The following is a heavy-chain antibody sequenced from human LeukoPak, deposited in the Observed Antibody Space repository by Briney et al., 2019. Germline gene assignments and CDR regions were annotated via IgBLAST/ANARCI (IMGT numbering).Heavy chain of an antibody. Sequence: ASVKVSSKASGYTFTSYGISWVRQAPGQGIEWMGWISAYNGNTNYAQKLQGRVTMTTDTSTSTAYMELRSLRSDDTAVYYCARVSSSVSWFDPWGQGTLVTVSS. V-gene: IGHV1-18*01. D-gene: IGHD3-16*02. CDR3: ARVSSSVSWFDP. CDR2: ISAYNGNT. CDR1: GYTFTSYG. J-gene: IGHJ5*02.